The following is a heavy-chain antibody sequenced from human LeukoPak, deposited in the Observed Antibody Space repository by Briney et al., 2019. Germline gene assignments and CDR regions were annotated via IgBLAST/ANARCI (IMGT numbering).Heavy chain of an antibody. V-gene: IGHV3-21*01. CDR1: GFTFSGCE. J-gene: IGHJ4*02. CDR2: ISSSGSYI. D-gene: IGHD6-6*01. Sequence: GGSLRLSCVVSGFTFSGCEMNWVRQAPGKGLEWVSSISSSGSYIYYADSVRGRFTISRDNTKSSLYLQMNSLRAEDTAVYYCARDPLVGSSPFDFWGQGTLVTVSS. CDR3: ARDPLVGSSPFDF.